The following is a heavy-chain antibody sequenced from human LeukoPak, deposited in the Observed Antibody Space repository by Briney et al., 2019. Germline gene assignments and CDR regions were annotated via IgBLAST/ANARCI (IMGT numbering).Heavy chain of an antibody. Sequence: SGPTLVNPTQTLTLTCTFSGFSLSTSGVGVGWIRQPPGKALEWLALIYWNDDKRYSPSPKSRLTITKDTSKNQVVLTMTNMDPVDTATYYCAHRGYCSSTSCYGRSRGWFDPWGQGTLVTVSS. J-gene: IGHJ5*02. CDR2: IYWNDDK. CDR3: AHRGYCSSTSCYGRSRGWFDP. V-gene: IGHV2-5*01. CDR1: GFSLSTSGVG. D-gene: IGHD2-2*01.